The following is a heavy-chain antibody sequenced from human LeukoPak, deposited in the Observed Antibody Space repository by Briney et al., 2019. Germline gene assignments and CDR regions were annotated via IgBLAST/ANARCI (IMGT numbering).Heavy chain of an antibody. D-gene: IGHD3-22*01. J-gene: IGHJ4*02. CDR3: ARDVYYYDSSGRYYFDY. Sequence: WVRQAPGKGLEWIGSIYYSGSTYYNTSLKSRVTISVDTSKNQFSLKLSSVTAADTAVYYCARDVYYYDSSGRYYFDYWGQGTLVTVSS. CDR2: IYYSGST. V-gene: IGHV4-39*07.